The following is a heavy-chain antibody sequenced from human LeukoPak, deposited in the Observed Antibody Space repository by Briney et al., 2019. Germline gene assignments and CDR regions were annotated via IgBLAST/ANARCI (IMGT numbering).Heavy chain of an antibody. J-gene: IGHJ6*04. CDR2: IYYSGST. CDR1: GGSISSSSYY. V-gene: IGHV4-39*02. Sequence: SETLSLTCTVSGGSISSSSYYWGWIRQPPWKGLEWIGSIYYSGSTYYNPSLKSRVTISVDTSKNQFSLKLSSVTAADTAVYYCARDRVDFNVWGKGTTVTVSS. D-gene: IGHD3-3*01. CDR3: ARDRVDFNV.